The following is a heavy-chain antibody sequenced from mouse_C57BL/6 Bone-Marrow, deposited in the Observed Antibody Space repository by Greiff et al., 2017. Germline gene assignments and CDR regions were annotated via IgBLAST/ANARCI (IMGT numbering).Heavy chain of an antibody. J-gene: IGHJ4*01. CDR3: AHSSGGRAMDY. Sequence: VQLQQSGAELVKPGASVKMSCKASGYTFTSYWITWVKQRPGQGLEWIGDIYPGSGCTNYNEKFKSKATLTADTSSSTAYMQLSSLTSEDSAVYYCAHSSGGRAMDYWGQGTTVTVSS. D-gene: IGHD3-2*02. V-gene: IGHV1-55*01. CDR1: GYTFTSYW. CDR2: IYPGSGCT.